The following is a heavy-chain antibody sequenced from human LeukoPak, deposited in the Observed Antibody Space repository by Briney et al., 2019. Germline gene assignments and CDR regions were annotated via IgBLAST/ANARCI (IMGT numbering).Heavy chain of an antibody. Sequence: GGSLRLSCAASGSTFSSYAMSWVRQAPGKGLEWVSAISGSGGSTYYADSVKGRFTISRDNSKNTLYLQMNSLRAEDTAVYYCAKDRGKYGSGIDDAFDIWGQGTMVTVSS. J-gene: IGHJ3*02. V-gene: IGHV3-23*01. CDR1: GSTFSSYA. CDR3: AKDRGKYGSGIDDAFDI. CDR2: ISGSGGST. D-gene: IGHD3-10*01.